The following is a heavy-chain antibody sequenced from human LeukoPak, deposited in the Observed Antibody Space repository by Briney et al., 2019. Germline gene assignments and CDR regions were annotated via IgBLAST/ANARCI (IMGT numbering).Heavy chain of an antibody. CDR3: ARTGITGTTDY. Sequence: PSETLSLTCTVSGGSISSGDYYWSWIRQPPGKGLEWIGYIYYSGSTYYNPSLKSRVTISVDTSKNQFSLKLSSVTAADTAVYYCARTGITGTTDYWGQGTLVTVSS. J-gene: IGHJ4*02. V-gene: IGHV4-30-4*01. D-gene: IGHD1-7*01. CDR1: GGSISSGDYY. CDR2: IYYSGST.